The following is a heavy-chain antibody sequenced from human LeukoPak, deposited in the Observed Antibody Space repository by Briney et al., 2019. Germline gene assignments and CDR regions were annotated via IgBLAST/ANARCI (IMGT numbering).Heavy chain of an antibody. J-gene: IGHJ4*02. CDR3: ARENFQY. V-gene: IGHV3-7*04. CDR2: IKPDGSDQ. CDR1: GFTFSSYW. Sequence: PGGSLRLSCAASGFTFSSYWMNWVRQAPGKGLEWVANIKPDGSDQYYVDSVKGRFAISRDNAKNSLYLQMNSLRAEDTAVYYCARENFQYWAQGTLVTVSS.